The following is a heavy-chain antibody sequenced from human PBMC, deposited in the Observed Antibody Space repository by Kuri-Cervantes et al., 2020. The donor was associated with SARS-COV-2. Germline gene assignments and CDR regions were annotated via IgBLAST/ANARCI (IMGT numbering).Heavy chain of an antibody. D-gene: IGHD6-13*01. CDR1: GGSISSYY. Sequence: GSLRLSCTVSGGSISSYYWSWIRQPPGKGLEWIGYIYYSGSTNYNPSLKSRVTISVDTSKNQFSLKLSSVTAADTAVYYCARGAGYSSSWYRGGAFDIWGQGTMVTVSS. J-gene: IGHJ3*02. CDR3: ARGAGYSSSWYRGGAFDI. CDR2: IYYSGST. V-gene: IGHV4-59*01.